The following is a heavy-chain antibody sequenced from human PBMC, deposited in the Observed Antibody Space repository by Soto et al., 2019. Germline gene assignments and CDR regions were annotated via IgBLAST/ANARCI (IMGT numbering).Heavy chain of an antibody. CDR3: ARYQRIFGLVISYYGLDV. CDR2: IIPLFGTA. CDR1: GGTFSSYP. J-gene: IGHJ6*01. D-gene: IGHD3-3*01. V-gene: IGHV1-69*06. Sequence: PVKGSCKASGGTFSSYPMSWVRQAPGQGPEWMGGIIPLFGTANYAQKVQGRVTITADKPTSTAYMELSSLRSEDTAVYYCARYQRIFGLVISYYGLDVLGQGTTVTVS.